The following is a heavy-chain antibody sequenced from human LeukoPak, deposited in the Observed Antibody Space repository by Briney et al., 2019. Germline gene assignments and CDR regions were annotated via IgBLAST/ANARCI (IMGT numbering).Heavy chain of an antibody. V-gene: IGHV6-1*01. CDR3: ARDRRHGSWYSLPVYYYGMDV. CDR1: GDSVSSNSAA. Sequence: SQTLSLTCAISGDSVSSNSAAWNWIRQSPSRGLEWLGRTYYRSKWYNDYAVSVKSRITINPDTSKNQFSLQLSSVTAADTAVYYCARDRRHGSWYSLPVYYYGMDVWGQGTTVTVSS. D-gene: IGHD6-13*01. CDR2: TYYRSKWYN. J-gene: IGHJ6*02.